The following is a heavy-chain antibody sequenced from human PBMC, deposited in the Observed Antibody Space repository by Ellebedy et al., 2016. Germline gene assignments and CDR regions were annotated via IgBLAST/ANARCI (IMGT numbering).Heavy chain of an antibody. D-gene: IGHD2-15*01. V-gene: IGHV4-30-4*01. J-gene: IGHJ6*02. Sequence: SETLSLTXTVSGGSISSGDYYWSWIRQPPGKGLEWIGYIYYSGSTYYNPSLKSRVTISVDTSKNQFSLKLSSVTAADTAVYYCARDRSVVVVAATRYYYYGMDVWGQGTTVTVSS. CDR2: IYYSGST. CDR1: GGSISSGDYY. CDR3: ARDRSVVVVAATRYYYYGMDV.